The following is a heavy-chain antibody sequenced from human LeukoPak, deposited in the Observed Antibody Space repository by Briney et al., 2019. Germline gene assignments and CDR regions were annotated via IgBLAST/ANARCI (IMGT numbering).Heavy chain of an antibody. D-gene: IGHD3-10*01. V-gene: IGHV4-4*07. Sequence: SETLSLTCTVSGGSISNYFRSWIRQPAGKGLEWIGHIYTSGITHYNPSPKSRVTISLDTSKSQFSLQLNSLTAADTAVYYCARAEGSGSGAYTLDYWGQGILVTVSS. CDR1: GGSISNYF. CDR2: IYTSGIT. CDR3: ARAEGSGSGAYTLDY. J-gene: IGHJ4*02.